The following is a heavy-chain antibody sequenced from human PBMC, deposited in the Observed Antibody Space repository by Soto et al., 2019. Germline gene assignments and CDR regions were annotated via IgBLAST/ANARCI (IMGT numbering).Heavy chain of an antibody. J-gene: IGHJ5*02. CDR3: ARGSSYGGYVS. D-gene: IGHD4-17*01. CDR1: GGSISSGGYY. V-gene: IGHV4-31*03. Sequence: QVQLQESGPGLVKPSQTLSLTCTVSGGSISSGGYYWSWIRQHPGKGLEWIGYIYYSGSTYYNPSRRGRVTTSVGTSKNQFTLKLSSVTAADTAVYYGARGSSYGGYVSWGQGTLVTVSS. CDR2: IYYSGST.